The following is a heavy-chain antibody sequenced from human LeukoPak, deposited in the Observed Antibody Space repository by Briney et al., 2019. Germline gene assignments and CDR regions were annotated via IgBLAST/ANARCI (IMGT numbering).Heavy chain of an antibody. Sequence: GGSLRLSCTTSGFTFSAYAIHWVRQTPGKGLEWVAVISYDGSDQYYTDFVKGRFILSRDNSNHTVYLQMNSLRPEDTAVYYCARSQYGGYYDMFDYWGQGSLVTVSS. CDR2: ISYDGSDQ. V-gene: IGHV3-30*04. J-gene: IGHJ4*02. CDR3: ARSQYGGYYDMFDY. CDR1: GFTFSAYA. D-gene: IGHD4-17*01.